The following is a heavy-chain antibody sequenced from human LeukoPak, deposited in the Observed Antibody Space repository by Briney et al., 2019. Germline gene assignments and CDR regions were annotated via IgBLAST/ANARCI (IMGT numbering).Heavy chain of an antibody. CDR3: AREGRQWLPGGAFDI. J-gene: IGHJ3*02. Sequence: PGGSLRLSCAASGFTFSSYWRSWVRQAPGKGLEWVANIKQDGSEKYYVDSVKGRFTISRDNAKNSLYLQMNSLRAEDTAAYYCAREGRQWLPGGAFDIWGQGTMVTVSS. CDR1: GFTFSSYW. V-gene: IGHV3-7*01. CDR2: IKQDGSEK. D-gene: IGHD6-19*01.